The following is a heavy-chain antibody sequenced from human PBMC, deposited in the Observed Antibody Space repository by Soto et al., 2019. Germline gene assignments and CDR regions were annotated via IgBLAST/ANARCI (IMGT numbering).Heavy chain of an antibody. Sequence: QVQLVQSGAEVKKPGASVKVSCKASGYTFTSYGISWVRQAPGQGLEWMGWISAYNGNTNYAQKPQGRVTMTTDTSTSTAYMELRSLRSDDTAVYYCARGHPGYYYDSSGYYPDAFDIWGQGTMVTVSS. CDR1: GYTFTSYG. CDR2: ISAYNGNT. D-gene: IGHD3-22*01. V-gene: IGHV1-18*01. CDR3: ARGHPGYYYDSSGYYPDAFDI. J-gene: IGHJ3*02.